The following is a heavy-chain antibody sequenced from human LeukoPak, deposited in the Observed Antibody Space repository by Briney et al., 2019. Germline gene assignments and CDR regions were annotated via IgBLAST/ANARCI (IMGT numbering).Heavy chain of an antibody. CDR2: INPNSGGT. Sequence: ASVKVSCKASGYTFTCYYMHWVRQAPGQGLEWMGWINPNSGGTNYAQKFQGRVTMTRDTSISTAYMELSRMRSNDTAVYYCARRGVAEIPHATWFDPWGQGTLATVSS. CDR1: GYTFTCYY. V-gene: IGHV1-2*02. CDR3: ARRGVAEIPHATWFDP. J-gene: IGHJ5*02. D-gene: IGHD2-15*01.